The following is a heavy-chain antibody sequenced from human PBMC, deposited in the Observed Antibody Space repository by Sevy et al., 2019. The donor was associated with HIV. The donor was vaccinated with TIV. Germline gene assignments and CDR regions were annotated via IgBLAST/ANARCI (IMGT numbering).Heavy chain of an antibody. CDR2: IYYNGHI. CDR1: GGSITSLY. CDR3: AGENAWGRGYS. D-gene: IGHD1-26*01. V-gene: IGHV4-59*11. J-gene: IGHJ4*02. Sequence: SEALSLTCTVSGGSITSLYWNWIRQPPGKGLEWIANIYYNGHINYNPSLKSRFTLSLDTSKNQFSLRRSFVTAADTAMYYCAGENAWGRGYSWGQGTLVTVSS.